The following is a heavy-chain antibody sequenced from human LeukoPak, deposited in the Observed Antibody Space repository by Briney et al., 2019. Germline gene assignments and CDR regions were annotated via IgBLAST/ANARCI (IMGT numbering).Heavy chain of an antibody. J-gene: IGHJ4*02. CDR1: GYTFTSYG. V-gene: IGHV1-18*01. CDR3: ARDRSWIAAAGSFDY. Sequence: ASVEVSCKASGYTFTSYGISWVRQAPGQGLEWMGWISAYNGNTNYAQKFQGRVTMTTDTSTSTAYMELSSLRSEDTAVYYCARDRSWIAAAGSFDYWGQGTLVTVSS. CDR2: ISAYNGNT. D-gene: IGHD6-13*01.